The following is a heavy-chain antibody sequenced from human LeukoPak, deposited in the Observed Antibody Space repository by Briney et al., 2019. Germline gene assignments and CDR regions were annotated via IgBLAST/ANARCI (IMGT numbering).Heavy chain of an antibody. J-gene: IGHJ6*03. CDR2: IYYSGST. CDR1: GGSISSGDYY. D-gene: IGHD5-24*01. CDR3: ARAMAGYYYYYMDV. Sequence: SETLSLTCTVSGGSISSGDYYWSWIRQPPGKGLEWIGYIYYSGSTYYNPSLKSRVTISVDTSKNQFSLKLSSVTAADTAVYYCARAMAGYYYYYMDVWGKGTTVTVSS. V-gene: IGHV4-30-4*08.